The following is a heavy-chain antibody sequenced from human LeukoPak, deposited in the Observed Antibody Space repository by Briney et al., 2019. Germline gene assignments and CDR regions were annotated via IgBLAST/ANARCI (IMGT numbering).Heavy chain of an antibody. J-gene: IGHJ3*02. D-gene: IGHD6-19*01. CDR2: INHSGST. CDR1: GGSFSGYY. CDR3: AREGYSSGWYGTDAFDI. V-gene: IGHV4-34*01. Sequence: SETLSLTCAVYGGSFSGYYWSWIRQPPGKGLEWIGEINHSGSTDYNPSLKSRVTISVDTSKNQFSLKLSSVTAADTAVYYCAREGYSSGWYGTDAFDIWGQGTMVTVSS.